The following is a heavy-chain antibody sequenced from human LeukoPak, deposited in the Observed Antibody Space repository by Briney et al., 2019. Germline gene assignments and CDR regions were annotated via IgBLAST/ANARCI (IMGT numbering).Heavy chain of an antibody. CDR1: GFTFSSHW. D-gene: IGHD4-17*01. CDR2: IKQDGSDK. J-gene: IGHJ4*02. Sequence: GGSLRLSCAVSGFTFSSHWMSWVRQAPGKGLEWVANIKQDGSDKYYVDSVKGRFTISRDNAKNSLYLQMNSLRAEDTAVYYCARDLTPEGASDYWGQGTLVTVSS. V-gene: IGHV3-7*01. CDR3: ARDLTPEGASDY.